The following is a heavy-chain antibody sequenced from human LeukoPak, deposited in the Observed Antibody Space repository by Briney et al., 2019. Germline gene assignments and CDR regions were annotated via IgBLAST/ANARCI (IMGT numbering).Heavy chain of an antibody. Sequence: GGSLRLSCAASGFTFSSYWMTWVRQSPGKGLERVASINQDGSQKYYVDSVKGRLTISRDNAKNSLFLQMNSLRVEGTAVYYCTRNQNWASDIWGQGTMVTVSS. CDR3: TRNQNWASDI. CDR2: INQDGSQK. J-gene: IGHJ3*02. V-gene: IGHV3-7*01. D-gene: IGHD1-1*01. CDR1: GFTFSSYW.